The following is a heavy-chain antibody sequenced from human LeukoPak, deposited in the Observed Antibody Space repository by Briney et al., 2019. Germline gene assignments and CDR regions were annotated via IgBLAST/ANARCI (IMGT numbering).Heavy chain of an antibody. J-gene: IGHJ5*02. CDR1: GYTFTGYY. Sequence: ASVKVSCKASGYTFTGYYIHWLRQAPGQGLEWMGWINPNSGGTKYAQKFQGRVTMTRDMSISTAYMQLSSLSSDDTAVYYCARSYYGILTGYYSGDWFDPWGQGALVTVSS. CDR3: ARSYYGILTGYYSGDWFDP. V-gene: IGHV1-2*02. D-gene: IGHD3-9*01. CDR2: INPNSGGT.